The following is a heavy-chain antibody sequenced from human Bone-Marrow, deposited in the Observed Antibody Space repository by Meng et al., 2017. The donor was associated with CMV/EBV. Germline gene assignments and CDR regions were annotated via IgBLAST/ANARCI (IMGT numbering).Heavy chain of an antibody. Sequence: ASVKVSCKASGYTFTSYGISWVRQAPGQGLEWMGWISAYNGNTNYAQKLQGRVTMTTDTSTSTAYMELRSLRSDDTAVYYCARVEINQSSSWYGDIINYFDYWGQGTLVTVSS. CDR1: GYTFTSYG. V-gene: IGHV1-18*01. J-gene: IGHJ4*02. CDR2: ISAYNGNT. D-gene: IGHD6-13*01. CDR3: ARVEINQSSSWYGDIINYFDY.